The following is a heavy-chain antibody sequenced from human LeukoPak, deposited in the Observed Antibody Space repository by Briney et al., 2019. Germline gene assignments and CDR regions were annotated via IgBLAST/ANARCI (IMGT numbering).Heavy chain of an antibody. CDR1: GFTFSSYA. V-gene: IGHV3-30-3*01. D-gene: IGHD3-10*01. Sequence: GRSLRLSCAASGFTFSSYAMHWVRQAPGKGLEWVALISYDGSNTYYADSVKGRFTISRDNSKNTLYLQMNSLRPEDTAVYYCARGSPSAGWFDYFGYWGQGSLVTVSS. J-gene: IGHJ4*02. CDR2: ISYDGSNT. CDR3: ARGSPSAGWFDYFGY.